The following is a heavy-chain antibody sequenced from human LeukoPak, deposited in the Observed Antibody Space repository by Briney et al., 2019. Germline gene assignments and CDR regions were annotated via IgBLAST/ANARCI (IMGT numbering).Heavy chain of an antibody. CDR2: IWYDGSNK. CDR1: GFTFSSFG. D-gene: IGHD1-26*01. V-gene: IGHV3-33*01. J-gene: IGHJ4*02. Sequence: GGSLRLSCAASGFTFSSFGMHWVRQAPGKGLEWVAVIWYDGSNKYYADSVKGRFTISRDNSKNMLYLQMNSLRAEDTAVYYCARYSGSRWVDYWGQGTLVTVSS. CDR3: ARYSGSRWVDY.